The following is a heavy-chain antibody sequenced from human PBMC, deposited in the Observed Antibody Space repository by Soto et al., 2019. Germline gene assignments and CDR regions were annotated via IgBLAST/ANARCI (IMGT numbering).Heavy chain of an antibody. J-gene: IGHJ4*02. CDR3: AIPPGYVSDWYYFDL. D-gene: IGHD3-9*01. CDR1: GYTFTDYY. Sequence: ASVKVSCKASGYTFTDYYMHWVRQAPGQGFEWMGRISPKSGGTNYAQKFQGRVTMTWDTSLNTAYMELSSLMFEDTAVYYCAIPPGYVSDWYYFDLWGQGTRVTVSS. V-gene: IGHV1-2*02. CDR2: ISPKSGGT.